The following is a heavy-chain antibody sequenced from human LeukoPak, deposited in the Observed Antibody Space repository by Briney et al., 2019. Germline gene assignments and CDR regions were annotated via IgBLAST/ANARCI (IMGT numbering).Heavy chain of an antibody. CDR2: ISSSSSYI. CDR1: GFTFSSYS. V-gene: IGHV3-21*04. J-gene: IGHJ6*03. Sequence: KPGGSLRLSCAASGFTFSSYSMNWVRQAPGKGLEWVSSISSSSSYIYYADSVKGRFTISRDNAKNSLYLQMNSLRAEDTAVYYCARKVSGYYYYMDVWGKGTTVTVSS. CDR3: ARKVSGYYYYMDV.